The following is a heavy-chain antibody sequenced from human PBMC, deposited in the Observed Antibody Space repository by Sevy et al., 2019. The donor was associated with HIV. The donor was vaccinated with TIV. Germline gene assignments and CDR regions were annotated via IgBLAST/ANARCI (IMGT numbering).Heavy chain of an antibody. CDR2: IKSTPDGGTT. J-gene: IGHJ5*02. CDR1: GFFFTNAW. Sequence: GGSLRLSCVASGFFFTNAWMNWVRQPPGKGLEWVGRIKSTPDGGTTDYAAPVKGRFTISRDDSKNTVFLQMNSLKTEDTAIYYCANRSGIAAHGTFDPWGQGTLVTVSS. V-gene: IGHV3-15*01. CDR3: ANRSGIAAHGTFDP. D-gene: IGHD6-13*01.